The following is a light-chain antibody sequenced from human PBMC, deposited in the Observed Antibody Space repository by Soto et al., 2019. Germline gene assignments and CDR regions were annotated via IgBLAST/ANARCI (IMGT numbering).Light chain of an antibody. J-gene: IGKJ5*01. Sequence: EIVLTQSPATLSLSPGGRATLSCRASQSVSSYLAWYQQKPGQAPRLLIYDASNRATGIPARFSGSGSGTDFTLTIISLEPEDFAVYYCQQRSNWPPRITFGQGTRLEIK. CDR2: DAS. CDR3: QQRSNWPPRIT. CDR1: QSVSSY. V-gene: IGKV3-11*01.